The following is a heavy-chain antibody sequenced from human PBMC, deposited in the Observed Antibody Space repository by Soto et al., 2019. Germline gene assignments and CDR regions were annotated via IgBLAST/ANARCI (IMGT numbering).Heavy chain of an antibody. CDR3: AMGEVWQRVARPLFDY. CDR1: GYTYTSYA. CDR2: ISAGNGNT. D-gene: IGHD3-16*01. J-gene: IGHJ4*02. V-gene: IGHV1-3*01. Sequence: QVQLVQSGAEVKKPGASVKVSCETSGYTYTSYAIHWVRQAPGQRPEWMGWISAGNGNTKYSETFRDRVTITSDSSARTAYMDLASLTSEDTAVYYCAMGEVWQRVARPLFDYWGQGTLVSVSS.